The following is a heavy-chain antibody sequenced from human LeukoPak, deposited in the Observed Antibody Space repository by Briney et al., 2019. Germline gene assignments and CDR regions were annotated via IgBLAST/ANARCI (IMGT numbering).Heavy chain of an antibody. D-gene: IGHD5-12*01. J-gene: IGHJ4*02. V-gene: IGHV3-21*01. Sequence: GALRLSCAASGITFTSYNMDWVRQAPGKGLEWVSSISSSSSYIYYADSVKGRFTISRDNAKKLLYLQMNSLRAEDTAVYYCARGYSGYFYYWGQGTLVTVSS. CDR2: ISSSSSYI. CDR1: GITFTSYN. CDR3: ARGYSGYFYY.